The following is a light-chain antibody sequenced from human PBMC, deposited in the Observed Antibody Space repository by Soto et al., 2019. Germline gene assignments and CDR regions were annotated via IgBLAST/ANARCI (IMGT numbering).Light chain of an antibody. Sequence: DIVMTQSPDSLAVSLGERATINCKSSQSVLYSSNNQKCLAWYQQKPGQPPKLLIYWASTRESGVPDRFSGSGSGTDFTLTISSLQAEDVAVYYCQQYYTTPYTFGQGTKLEIK. CDR3: QQYYTTPYT. V-gene: IGKV4-1*01. CDR1: QSVLYSSNNQKC. J-gene: IGKJ2*01. CDR2: WAS.